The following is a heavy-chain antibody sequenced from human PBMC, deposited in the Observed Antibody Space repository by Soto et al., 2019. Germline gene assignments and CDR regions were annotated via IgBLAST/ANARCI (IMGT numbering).Heavy chain of an antibody. V-gene: IGHV1-2*02. Sequence: QVQLVQSGAEVKKPGASVKVSCKASGYTFTGYYMHWVRQAPGQGLEWMGWINPNSGGTNYAQKFQGRVTMPRDTSISTAYMELSRLRSDDTAVYYCARVAVATRRLIGRYYFDYWGQGTLVTVSS. CDR1: GYTFTGYY. D-gene: IGHD3-22*01. CDR2: INPNSGGT. CDR3: ARVAVATRRLIGRYYFDY. J-gene: IGHJ4*02.